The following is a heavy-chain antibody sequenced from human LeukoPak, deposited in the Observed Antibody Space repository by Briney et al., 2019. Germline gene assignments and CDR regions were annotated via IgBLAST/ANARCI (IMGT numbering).Heavy chain of an antibody. Sequence: ASVTVSCKASGYSFSGFYMHWVRQAPGQGLEWMGWIIPNTGGTNYAQKFQGRVTMTRDTTISTAYMELSSLRSDDTAVYYCAREWLIVVTGTSHLDYWGQGTLVTVSS. CDR2: IIPNTGGT. J-gene: IGHJ4*02. D-gene: IGHD6-19*01. V-gene: IGHV1-2*02. CDR1: GYSFSGFY. CDR3: AREWLIVVTGTSHLDY.